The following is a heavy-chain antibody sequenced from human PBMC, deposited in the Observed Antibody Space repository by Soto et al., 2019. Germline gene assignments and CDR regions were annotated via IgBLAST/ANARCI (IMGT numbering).Heavy chain of an antibody. D-gene: IGHD2-15*01. CDR2: IYYSGST. Sequence: KTSETLSLTCTVSGGSISSSSYFWGWIRQPQGKGLEWVGSIYYSGSTYYNPSLKSRVTIFVDTSMNQFSLRLSSVTAADTAVYYCASVGYCSGGSCYGLDVWGQGTTVTVSS. CDR3: ASVGYCSGGSCYGLDV. CDR1: GGSISSSSYF. V-gene: IGHV4-39*01. J-gene: IGHJ6*02.